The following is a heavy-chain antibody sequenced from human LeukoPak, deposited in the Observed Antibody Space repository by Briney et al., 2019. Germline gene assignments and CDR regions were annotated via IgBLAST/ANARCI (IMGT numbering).Heavy chain of an antibody. D-gene: IGHD3-3*01. V-gene: IGHV3-21*01. Sequence: VGSLRLSCVASGFTFSRYSMNWVRQAPWTGLEWVSCSSSSSSYIYYADSVKGRFTISRDNAKNSLYLQRNSLRADDTSVYYCARVPDGFWSRYFVDYWGQGTLVTVSS. J-gene: IGHJ4*02. CDR1: GFTFSRYS. CDR3: ARVPDGFWSRYFVDY. CDR2: SSSSSSYI.